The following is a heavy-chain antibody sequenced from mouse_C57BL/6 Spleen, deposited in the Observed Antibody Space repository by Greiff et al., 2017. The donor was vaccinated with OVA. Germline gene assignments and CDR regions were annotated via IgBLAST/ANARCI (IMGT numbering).Heavy chain of an antibody. CDR2: IHPSDSDT. CDR1: GYTFTSYW. Sequence: QVQLQQPGAELVKPGASVKVSCKASGYTFTSYWMHWVKQRPGQGLEWIGRIHPSDSDTNYNQKFKGKATLTVDKSSSTAYMQLSSLTSEDSAVYDCAIEDYYGSGGFAYWGQGTLVTVSA. D-gene: IGHD1-1*01. J-gene: IGHJ3*01. V-gene: IGHV1-74*01. CDR3: AIEDYYGSGGFAY.